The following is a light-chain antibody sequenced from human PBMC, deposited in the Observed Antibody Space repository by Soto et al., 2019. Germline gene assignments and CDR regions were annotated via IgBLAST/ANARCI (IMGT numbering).Light chain of an antibody. Sequence: SYELTQPPSVSVAPGKTARITCGGTNIGSKSVHWYQQKPGQAPVLVIYYDSDRPSGIPERFSGSNSRNTATLTISRVEAGDEADYYCQVWDSSSDHVVFGGGTKVTVL. J-gene: IGLJ2*01. CDR1: NIGSKS. CDR2: YDS. CDR3: QVWDSSSDHVV. V-gene: IGLV3-21*04.